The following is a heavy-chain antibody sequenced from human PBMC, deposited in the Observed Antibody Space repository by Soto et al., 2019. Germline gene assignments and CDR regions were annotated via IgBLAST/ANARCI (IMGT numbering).Heavy chain of an antibody. D-gene: IGHD3-10*01. CDR2: ISFDGSNT. CDR3: AKDPTMAVDRPLGD. V-gene: IGHV3-30*18. CDR1: GFTFSSYG. J-gene: IGHJ4*02. Sequence: QVQLVESGGGVVQPGRSLRLSCAASGFTFSSYGMHWVRQAPAKGLEWVSVISFDGSNTYYADSVKGRFTISRDNSKNTLYLQMSSLRPEDTAVYYCAKDPTMAVDRPLGDWGQGTLVIVSS.